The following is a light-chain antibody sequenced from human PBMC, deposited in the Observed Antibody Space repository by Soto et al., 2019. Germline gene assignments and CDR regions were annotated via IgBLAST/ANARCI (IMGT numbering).Light chain of an antibody. CDR2: AAS. CDR3: LQYNSYWWQ. CDR1: QGIRND. V-gene: IGKV1-6*01. J-gene: IGKJ1*01. Sequence: AIQMTQSPSSLSASVGHRVTITCRASQGIRNDLGWYQQKPGKAPKLLIYAASNLQSGVSSRISGSGSGTDFTLTISSLQPEDFATYYCLQYNSYWWQLGQATKVDIK.